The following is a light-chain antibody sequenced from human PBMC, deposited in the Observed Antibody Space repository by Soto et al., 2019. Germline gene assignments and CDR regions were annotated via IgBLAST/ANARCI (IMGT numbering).Light chain of an antibody. J-gene: IGKJ2*02. CDR3: MQATPLWT. CDR1: QSLVHSDGNTY. CDR2: KVS. Sequence: DIVMTQTPLSSPVTLGQPASISCRSSQSLVHSDGNTYLSWLQQRPGQPPRLLIYKVSNRFSGAPDRCSGSGAGTVFMMKIRRVEAEDVGVYYFMQATPLWTFGQGTKLEIK. V-gene: IGKV2-24*01.